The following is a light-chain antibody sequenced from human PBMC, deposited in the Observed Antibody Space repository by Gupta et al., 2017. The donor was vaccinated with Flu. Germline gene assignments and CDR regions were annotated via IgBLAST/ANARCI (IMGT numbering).Light chain of an antibody. J-gene: IGKJ1*01. Sequence: DVVMTQSPLSLPVTLGQPASISCRSSQSLVYSDGNTYLHWFQQRPGQSPRRLIYQVSHRESGVPDRFSGSGSGTDFILKISRVEAEDVGVYYCMQGSRWPWAFGQGTKVEIE. V-gene: IGKV2-30*01. CDR3: MQGSRWPWA. CDR1: QSLVYSDGNTY. CDR2: QVS.